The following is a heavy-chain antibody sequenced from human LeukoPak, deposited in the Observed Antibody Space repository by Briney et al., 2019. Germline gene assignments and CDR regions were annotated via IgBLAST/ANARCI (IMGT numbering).Heavy chain of an antibody. CDR1: GFTFSSYA. Sequence: GGSLRLSCAASGFTFSSYAMSWVRQAPGKGLEWVSAISGSGGSTYYADSVKGRFTISRDNSKNTLYLQMNSLRAEDTAVYYCARGSRAGSLTSAFDIWGQGTMVTVSS. D-gene: IGHD1-26*01. V-gene: IGHV3-23*01. CDR3: ARGSRAGSLTSAFDI. CDR2: ISGSGGST. J-gene: IGHJ3*02.